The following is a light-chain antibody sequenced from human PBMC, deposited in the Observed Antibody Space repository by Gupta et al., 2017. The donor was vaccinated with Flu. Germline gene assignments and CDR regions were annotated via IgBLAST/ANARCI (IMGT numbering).Light chain of an antibody. V-gene: IGKV1-39*01. CDR1: QSISNY. CDR2: ETS. CDR3: QQNDRTPYN. Sequence: DIQMTQSPSSLSASVGDGVTLTCRASQSISNYLSWYQQRPGKPPKLLIYETSTLQNGVPSRFSGSGSGTDFILTISRLQPEDFATYFCQQNDRTPYNCGQGTRMEIK. J-gene: IGKJ2*01.